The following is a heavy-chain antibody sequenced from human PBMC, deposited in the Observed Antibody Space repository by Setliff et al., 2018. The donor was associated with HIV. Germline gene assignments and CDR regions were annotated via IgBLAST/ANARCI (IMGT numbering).Heavy chain of an antibody. CDR3: GRGTLYGVSDY. Sequence: RNNVINWVRQAPGQGLEWVGSLIPALGEPHYAQSVQGRAAITADDSTHTAYLELVNLRSDDTATYYCGRGTLYGVSDYWGPGTLVTVSS. J-gene: IGHJ4*02. V-gene: IGHV1-69*11. CDR1: RNNV. CDR2: LIPALGEP. D-gene: IGHD3-3*01.